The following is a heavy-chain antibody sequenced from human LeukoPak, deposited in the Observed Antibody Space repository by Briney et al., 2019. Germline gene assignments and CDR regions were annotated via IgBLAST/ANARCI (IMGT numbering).Heavy chain of an antibody. J-gene: IGHJ6*03. CDR2: INNDGRST. D-gene: IGHD2-2*01. CDR1: GFTFSNYW. Sequence: GGSLRLSCAASGFTFSNYWMHWVRQVPGKGLVWVSRINNDGRSTTYADSVKGRFTISRDNAKNSLYLQMNSLRAEDTAVYYCARDIVVVPAALSDFWSGYPYYYYYYMDVWGKGTTVTVSS. CDR3: ARDIVVVPAALSDFWSGYPYYYYYYMDV. V-gene: IGHV3-74*01.